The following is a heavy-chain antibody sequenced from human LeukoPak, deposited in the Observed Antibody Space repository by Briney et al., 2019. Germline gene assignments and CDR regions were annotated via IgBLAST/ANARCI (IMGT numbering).Heavy chain of an antibody. CDR2: IYNAKNT. V-gene: IGHV4-59*08. D-gene: IGHD3-9*01. J-gene: IGHJ4*02. Sequence: SETLSLTCSASGASTSSRYWSWIRQFPGGTLEWIGHIYNAKNTKYNPSLTSRVTISVGTSRNQFSLSLTSLTAADTAIYYCAQTTDWPGFDFWGPGALVTVSS. CDR3: AQTTDWPGFDF. CDR1: GASTSSRY.